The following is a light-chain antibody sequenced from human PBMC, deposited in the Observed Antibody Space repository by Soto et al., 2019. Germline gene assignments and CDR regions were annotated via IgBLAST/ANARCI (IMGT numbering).Light chain of an antibody. CDR1: QSISNY. J-gene: IGKJ1*01. Sequence: DIKMTQSPSSLSASVGDRVTITFRASQSISNYLQWYQQKPSQAPKLLVYAASSLHSGVPSRFSGSGSGTDFTLTISSLQPEDFATYYCLQTYTTLTWTFGQGTKVDIK. V-gene: IGKV1-39*01. CDR2: AAS. CDR3: LQTYTTLTWT.